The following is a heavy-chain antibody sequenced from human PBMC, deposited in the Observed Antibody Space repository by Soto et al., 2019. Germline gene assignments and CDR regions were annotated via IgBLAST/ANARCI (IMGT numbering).Heavy chain of an antibody. D-gene: IGHD6-19*01. CDR3: ARGDSSGWYIGY. CDR2: IYYSGST. V-gene: IGHV4-31*03. Sequence: QVQLQESGPGLVKPSQTLSLTCTVSGGSISSGGYYWSWIRQHPGKGLAWIGDIYYSGSTYYNPSLKSRVTISVDTSKNQFSLQLSSVTAADTAVYYCARGDSSGWYIGYWGQGTLVTVSS. J-gene: IGHJ4*02. CDR1: GGSISSGGYY.